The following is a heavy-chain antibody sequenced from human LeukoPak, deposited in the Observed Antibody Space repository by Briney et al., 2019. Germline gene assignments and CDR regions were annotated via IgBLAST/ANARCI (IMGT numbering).Heavy chain of an antibody. Sequence: VGSLRLSCAASGFTVSSSYISWVRQAPGQGLEWVSVMYSGGNTYYADSVKGRFTISRDKSKNTLYLQMNSLRAEDTAVYHCARVQAVFQNFDYWGQGTLVTVSS. J-gene: IGHJ4*02. V-gene: IGHV3-66*01. CDR3: ARVQAVFQNFDY. CDR1: GFTVSSSY. CDR2: MYSGGNT.